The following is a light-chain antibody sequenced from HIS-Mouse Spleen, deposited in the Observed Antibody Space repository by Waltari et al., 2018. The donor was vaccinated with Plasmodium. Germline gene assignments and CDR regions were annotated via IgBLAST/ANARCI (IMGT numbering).Light chain of an antibody. CDR2: QDS. J-gene: IGLJ1*01. CDR3: QAWDSSTDYV. V-gene: IGLV3-1*01. CDR1: KLGDKY. Sequence: SYELTQPPSVSVSPGQTASITCSGDKLGDKYACWYQQKPGQSPGLVIYQDSKRPSGSPGRFSGSNSGNTATLTISGTQAMDEADYYCQAWDSSTDYVFGTGTKVTVL.